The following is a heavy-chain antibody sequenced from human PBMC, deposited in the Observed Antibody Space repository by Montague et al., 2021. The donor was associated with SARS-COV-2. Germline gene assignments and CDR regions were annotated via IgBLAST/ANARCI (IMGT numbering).Heavy chain of an antibody. CDR3: ARAQNTCFIANCLTYFDF. Sequence: TGSTKYNPSLKSRVTMSLDRPTNRFSLRLNSVTAADTAMYYCARAQNTCFIANCLTYFDFWGLGAQVTVSS. J-gene: IGHJ4*02. D-gene: IGHD2-2*01. V-gene: IGHV4-59*01. CDR2: TGST.